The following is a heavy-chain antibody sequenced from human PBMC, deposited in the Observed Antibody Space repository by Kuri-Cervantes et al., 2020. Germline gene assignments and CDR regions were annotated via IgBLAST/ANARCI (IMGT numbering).Heavy chain of an antibody. D-gene: IGHD3-22*01. CDR3: ARDFDYDGPYEPNDDAFDI. CDR2: ISSSSSYI. Sequence: GESLKISCAASGLTFSNAWMSWVRQAPGKGLEWVSSISSSSSYIYYADSVKGRFTISRDNAKNSLYLQMNSLRAEDTAVYYCARDFDYDGPYEPNDDAFDIWGQGTMVTVSS. CDR1: GLTFSNAW. J-gene: IGHJ3*02. V-gene: IGHV3-21*03.